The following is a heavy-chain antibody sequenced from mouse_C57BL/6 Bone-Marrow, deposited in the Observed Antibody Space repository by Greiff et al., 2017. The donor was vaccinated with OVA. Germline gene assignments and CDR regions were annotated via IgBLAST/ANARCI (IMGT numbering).Heavy chain of an antibody. CDR1: GFNIKDYY. CDR3: TPITTVVED. Sequence: EVQRVESGAELVRPGASVKLSCTASGFNIKDYYMHWVKQRPEQGLEWIGRIDPEDGDTEYAPKFQGKATMTADPSSNPAYLQLSSLTSEDTAVYYCTPITTVVEDWGQGTTLTVSS. CDR2: IDPEDGDT. J-gene: IGHJ2*01. V-gene: IGHV14-1*01. D-gene: IGHD1-1*01.